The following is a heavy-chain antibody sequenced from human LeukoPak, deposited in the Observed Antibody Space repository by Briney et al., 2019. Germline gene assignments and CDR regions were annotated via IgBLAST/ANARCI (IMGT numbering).Heavy chain of an antibody. CDR1: GYTFTSYA. Sequence: ASVKVSCKASGYTFTSYAMNWVRQAPGQGLEWMGWINTNTGNPTYAQGYTGRFVFSLDTSVSTAYLQISSLKAEDTAVYYCARDGPRTQPGGPFYWGQGTLVTVSS. V-gene: IGHV7-4-1*02. CDR3: ARDGPRTQPGGPFY. J-gene: IGHJ4*02. D-gene: IGHD1-14*01. CDR2: INTNTGNP.